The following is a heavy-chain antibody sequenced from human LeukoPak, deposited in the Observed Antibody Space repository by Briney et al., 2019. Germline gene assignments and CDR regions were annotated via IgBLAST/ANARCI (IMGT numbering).Heavy chain of an antibody. Sequence: GGSLRLSCAASGFTFSTFAMIWVRQPPGKGLEWVSSIFPSGGEIHYADSVKGRFTISRDNSKNTLYLQMNSLRAEDTAVYYCAKATDYWGQGTLVTVSS. J-gene: IGHJ4*02. V-gene: IGHV3-23*01. CDR3: AKATDY. CDR1: GFTFSTFA. CDR2: IFPSGGEI.